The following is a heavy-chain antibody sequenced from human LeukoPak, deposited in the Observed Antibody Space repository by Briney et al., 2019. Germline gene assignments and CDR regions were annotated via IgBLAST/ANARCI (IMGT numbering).Heavy chain of an antibody. D-gene: IGHD7-27*01. CDR1: GDSISKYY. CDR2: VYYSGNT. Sequence: SETLSLTCTVSGDSISKYYWSWILQPPRKGLEWIGYVYYSGNTDYNPSLKSRVTISIDTSKNQFSLKLNSVTAADSAIYYCARKYWGSNYFDSWGQGTLVTVSS. V-gene: IGHV4-59*01. CDR3: ARKYWGSNYFDS. J-gene: IGHJ4*02.